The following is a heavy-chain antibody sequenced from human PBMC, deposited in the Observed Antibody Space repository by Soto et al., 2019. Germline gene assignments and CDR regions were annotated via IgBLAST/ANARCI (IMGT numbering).Heavy chain of an antibody. Sequence: SCAASGFTFSSYGMHWVRQAPGQGLEWMGWISAYNGNTNYAQKLQGRVTMTTDTSTSTAYMELRSLRSDDTAVYYCARGSSTSCYDGFDYWGQGTLVTVS. V-gene: IGHV1-18*01. CDR3: ARGSSTSCYDGFDY. CDR2: ISAYNGNT. D-gene: IGHD2-2*01. J-gene: IGHJ4*02. CDR1: GFTFSSYG.